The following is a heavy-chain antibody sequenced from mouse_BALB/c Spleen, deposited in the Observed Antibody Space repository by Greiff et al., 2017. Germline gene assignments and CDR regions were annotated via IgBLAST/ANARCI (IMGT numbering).Heavy chain of an antibody. CDR2: ISSGSSTI. J-gene: IGHJ2*01. Sequence: EVQRVESGGGLVQPGGSRKLSCAASGFTFSSFGMHWVRQAPEKGLEWVAYISSGSSTIYYADTVKGRFTISRDNPKNTLFLQMTSLRSEDTAMYYCARSGTGADYWGQGTTLTVSS. V-gene: IGHV5-17*02. CDR3: ARSGTGADY. D-gene: IGHD3-3*01. CDR1: GFTFSSFG.